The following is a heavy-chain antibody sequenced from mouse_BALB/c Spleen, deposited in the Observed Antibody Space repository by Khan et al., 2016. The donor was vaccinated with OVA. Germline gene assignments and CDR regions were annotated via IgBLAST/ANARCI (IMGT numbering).Heavy chain of an antibody. V-gene: IGHV14-3*02. Sequence: EVQLQQSGAELVKPGASVKLSCTASGFNIKDTYMHWVKQRPEQGLEWIGTIDPANGNTKYDPKFQGKATITTDTSSHTDYLQLSSLISADTAVYYCATLGVYAMDYWGQGTSVTVSS. CDR2: IDPANGNT. CDR3: ATLGVYAMDY. CDR1: GFNIKDTY. J-gene: IGHJ4*01.